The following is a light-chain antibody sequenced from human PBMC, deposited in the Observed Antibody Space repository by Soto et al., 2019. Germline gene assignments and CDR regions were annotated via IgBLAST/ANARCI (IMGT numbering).Light chain of an antibody. CDR3: QSYDSSLSGYV. CDR2: DNN. J-gene: IGLJ1*01. Sequence: QSVLTQPPSVSEAPGQRVTISCTGSSSNIGAGYDAHWYQQVPGTAPKLLIYDNNNRPSGVPDRFSGSKSGTSASLAITGLQAEDEAEYYCQSYDSSLSGYVFGTGTKLTVL. V-gene: IGLV1-40*01. CDR1: SSNIGAGYD.